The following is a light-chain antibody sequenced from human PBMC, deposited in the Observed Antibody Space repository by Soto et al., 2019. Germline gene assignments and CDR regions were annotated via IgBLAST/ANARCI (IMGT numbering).Light chain of an antibody. CDR2: DVS. CDR3: SSFTTSSTYV. CDR1: SSDVGSYNR. V-gene: IGLV2-18*02. J-gene: IGLJ1*01. Sequence: QSALTQPLSVSGSPGQSVAISCSGTSSDVGSYNRVSWYQPPPGTAPKLMIYDVSNRPSGVPDRFSGSKSGNTASLTISGLQAEDEADYYCSSFTTSSTYVFGTGTKLTVL.